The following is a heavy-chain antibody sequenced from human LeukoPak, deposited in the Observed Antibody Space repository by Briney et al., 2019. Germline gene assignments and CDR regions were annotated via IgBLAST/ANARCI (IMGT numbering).Heavy chain of an antibody. J-gene: IGHJ4*02. Sequence: GGSLRLSSAASGFTFSSYEMNWVRQAPGKGLEWVSYISSSGSTIYYADSVKGRFTISRDNSKNTLYLQMNSLRAEDTAVYYCARLYYDTSGYYPRYFDYWGQGTLVTVSS. CDR3: ARLYYDTSGYYPRYFDY. V-gene: IGHV3-48*03. CDR2: ISSSGSTI. D-gene: IGHD3-22*01. CDR1: GFTFSSYE.